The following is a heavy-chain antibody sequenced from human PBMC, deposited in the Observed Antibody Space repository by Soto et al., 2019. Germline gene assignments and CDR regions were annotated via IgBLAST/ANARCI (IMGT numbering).Heavy chain of an antibody. V-gene: IGHV3-48*03. J-gene: IGHJ4*02. CDR1: GFTFSSYE. CDR2: ISSAGDSS. CDR3: ARVYCSTTTCHVQAFDS. D-gene: IGHD2-2*01. Sequence: EVQLVESGGGLAQPGGSVRLSCAASGFTFSSYEMNWVRQAPGKTLEWVSYISSAGDSSYYADSVKSRFTISRDNAKNSLYLQTNSLRVEDTAVYYCARVYCSTTTCHVQAFDSWGQGTLVTVSS.